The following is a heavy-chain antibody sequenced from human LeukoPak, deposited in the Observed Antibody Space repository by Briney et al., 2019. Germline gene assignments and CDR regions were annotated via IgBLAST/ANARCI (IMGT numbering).Heavy chain of an antibody. J-gene: IGHJ5*02. Sequence: GGSLRLSCAASGFTFNNAWMSWVRQAPGKGLEWVGRINTDGSSTSYADSVKGRFTISRDNAKNTLYLQMNSLRAEDTAVYYCARDSSAAGTDWFDPWGQGTLVTVSS. D-gene: IGHD6-13*01. CDR1: GFTFNNAW. CDR2: INTDGSST. V-gene: IGHV3-74*01. CDR3: ARDSSAAGTDWFDP.